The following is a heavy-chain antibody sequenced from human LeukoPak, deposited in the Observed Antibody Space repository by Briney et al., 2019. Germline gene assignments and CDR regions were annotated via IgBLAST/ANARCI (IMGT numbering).Heavy chain of an antibody. CDR2: INSDGSWT. D-gene: IGHD2/OR15-2a*01. CDR1: GSYW. J-gene: IGHJ4*02. CDR3: VSFYETY. Sequence: GGSLRLSCAASGSYWMHWIRQAPGKGLVWVSHINSDGSWTSYADSVKGRFTISKDNAKNTVYLQMNNLRAEDTAVYYCVSFYETYWGRGTLVTVSS. V-gene: IGHV3-74*01.